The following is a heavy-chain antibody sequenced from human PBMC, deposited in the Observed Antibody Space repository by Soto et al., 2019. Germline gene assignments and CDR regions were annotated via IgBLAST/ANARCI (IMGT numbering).Heavy chain of an antibody. J-gene: IGHJ5*02. CDR1: GYTFTGYF. D-gene: IGHD5-18*01. CDR2: INPNIGGT. Sequence: QVQLVQSGAEVRKPGASVKVSCKASGYTFTGYFIHWVRQAPGQGLEWIGWINPNIGGTNYAQKFQGRVTMTRDTSISTAYMDLSRLRSDDTAVYYWAVGWGFTYGADNWFDPWGQGTLVTVSS. V-gene: IGHV1-2*02. CDR3: AVGWGFTYGADNWFDP.